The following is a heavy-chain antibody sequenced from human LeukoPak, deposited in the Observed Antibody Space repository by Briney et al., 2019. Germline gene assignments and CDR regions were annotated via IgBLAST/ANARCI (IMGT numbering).Heavy chain of an antibody. Sequence: GGSLRLPCVASGFTFSSTTMGWVRQAPGRGLEWVSSITAIDGRTYYADSVRGRFTISRDNSRNTLYLQMNSLRPEDTAVYYCARPRWATGEVFDYWGQGTLVTVSS. CDR1: GFTFSSTT. D-gene: IGHD7-27*01. CDR3: ARPRWATGEVFDY. J-gene: IGHJ4*02. V-gene: IGHV3-23*01. CDR2: ITAIDGRT.